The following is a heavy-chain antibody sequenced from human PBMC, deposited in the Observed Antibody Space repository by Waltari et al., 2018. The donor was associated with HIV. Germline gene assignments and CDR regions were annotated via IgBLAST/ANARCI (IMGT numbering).Heavy chain of an antibody. CDR2: ISWNSGIT. Sequence: EVQLVESGGGLVQPGRSLRPPCAASGFPFVYERMPWVRQSPGKGREWVSGISWNSGITDYGDSVKGRFTISRDNAKNSLYLQMNSLTVEDTAFYYCAKGGSHLTIFEAWFDSWGQGTLVTVSS. D-gene: IGHD3-3*01. CDR1: GFPFVYER. V-gene: IGHV3-9*01. CDR3: AKGGSHLTIFEAWFDS. J-gene: IGHJ5*01.